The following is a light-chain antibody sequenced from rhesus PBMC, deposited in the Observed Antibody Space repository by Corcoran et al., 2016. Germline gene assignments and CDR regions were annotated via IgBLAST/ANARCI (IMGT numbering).Light chain of an antibody. J-gene: IGKJ2*01. Sequence: DIQMSQSPSSLSASVGDRVTITCRASQGISSHLSWYQQKPGKDPKLLIYYANRLASGVPAMFSGSGSGTEFNLTIRSLQPADFATYYCKRGNSNPYSFGQGTKVEIK. CDR1: QGISSH. CDR3: KRGNSNPYS. CDR2: YAN. V-gene: IGKV1-32*02.